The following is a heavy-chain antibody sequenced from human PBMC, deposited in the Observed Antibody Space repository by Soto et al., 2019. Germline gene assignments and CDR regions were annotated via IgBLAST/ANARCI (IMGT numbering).Heavy chain of an antibody. CDR2: ISYDGSNK. V-gene: IGHV3-30-3*01. Sequence: QVQLVESGGGVVQPGRSLRLSCAASGFTFSSYAMHWVRQAPGKGLEWVAVISYDGSNKYYADSVKGRFTISRDNSKNTLYLQRNSLRAEDTAVYYCARAAGGYWGQGTLVTVSS. CDR3: ARAAGGY. CDR1: GFTFSSYA. J-gene: IGHJ4*02. D-gene: IGHD6-13*01.